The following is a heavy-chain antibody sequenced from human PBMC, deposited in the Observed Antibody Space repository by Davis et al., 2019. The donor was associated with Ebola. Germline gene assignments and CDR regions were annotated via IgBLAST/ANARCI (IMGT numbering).Heavy chain of an antibody. CDR2: IIPILGIA. D-gene: IGHD3-22*01. V-gene: IGHV1-69*02. CDR3: ARLSNYYYDSSGYPGAFDI. Sequence: SVKVSCKASGGTFSSYTISWVRQAPGQGLEWMGRIIPILGIANYAQKFQGRVTITADKSTSTAYMELSSLRSEDTAVYYCARLSNYYYDSSGYPGAFDIWGQGTMVTVSS. CDR1: GGTFSSYT. J-gene: IGHJ3*02.